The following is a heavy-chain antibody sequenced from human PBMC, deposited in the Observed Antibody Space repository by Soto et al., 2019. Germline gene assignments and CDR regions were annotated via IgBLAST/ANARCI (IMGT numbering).Heavy chain of an antibody. J-gene: IGHJ4*02. Sequence: QVLLVESGGGVVQPGRSLRLSCAASGFTFSSYGMHWVRQAPGKGLEWVAVISYDGSNKYYADSVKGRFTISRDNSKNTLYLQMNSLRAEDTAVYYCAKDRSILRYFDWLLDYWGQGTLVTVSS. CDR3: AKDRSILRYFDWLLDY. CDR1: GFTFSSYG. CDR2: ISYDGSNK. D-gene: IGHD3-9*01. V-gene: IGHV3-30*18.